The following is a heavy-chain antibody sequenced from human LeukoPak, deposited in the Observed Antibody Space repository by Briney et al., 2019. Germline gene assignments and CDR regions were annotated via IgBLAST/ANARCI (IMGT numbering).Heavy chain of an antibody. D-gene: IGHD6-19*01. J-gene: IGHJ3*02. CDR1: GYTFTSNY. Sequence: GASVKVSCKAFGYTFTSNYIHWVRQAPGQGPEWMGVISPSGGSTTYAQKFQGRVTLTRDMSTSTDYLELSSLRSEDMAVYYCARVRKGAVAGTDAFDIWGQGTMVTVSS. CDR3: ARVRKGAVAGTDAFDI. V-gene: IGHV1-46*01. CDR2: ISPSGGST.